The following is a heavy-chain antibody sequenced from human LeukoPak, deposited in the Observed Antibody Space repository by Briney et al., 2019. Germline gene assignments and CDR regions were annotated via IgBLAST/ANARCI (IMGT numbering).Heavy chain of an antibody. CDR3: ARGGVLYCSGGSCFDFDY. D-gene: IGHD2-15*01. CDR2: ISSSGSTI. Sequence: GGSLRLSCAASGFTFSSYEMNWVRQAPGKGLEWVSYISSSGSTIYYADSVKGRFTISRDNAKNSLYLQMNSLRAKDTAVYYCARGGVLYCSGGSCFDFDYWGQGTLVTVSS. V-gene: IGHV3-48*03. J-gene: IGHJ4*02. CDR1: GFTFSSYE.